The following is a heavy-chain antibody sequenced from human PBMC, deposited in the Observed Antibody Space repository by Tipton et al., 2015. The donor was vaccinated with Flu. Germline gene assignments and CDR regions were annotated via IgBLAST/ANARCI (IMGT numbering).Heavy chain of an antibody. CDR3: ARAPPEYYDSSGYPHFDY. D-gene: IGHD3-22*01. CDR2: IYYSGST. CDR1: GGSISSYY. Sequence: TLSLTCTVSGGSISSYYWSWIRQPPGKGLEWIGYIYYSGSTNYNPSLKSRVTTSVDTSKNQFSLKLSSVTAADTAVYYCARAPPEYYDSSGYPHFDYWGQGTLVTASS. V-gene: IGHV4-59*01. J-gene: IGHJ4*02.